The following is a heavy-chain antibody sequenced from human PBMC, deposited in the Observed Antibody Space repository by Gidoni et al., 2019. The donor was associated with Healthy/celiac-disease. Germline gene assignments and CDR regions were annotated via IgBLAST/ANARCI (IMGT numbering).Heavy chain of an antibody. CDR2: IGSSSSYI. J-gene: IGHJ4*02. Sequence: EVQLVESGGGLVKPGGSLRLSCAASGFTFSSHRLNWVRQAPGKGLEWVSSIGSSSSYIYYADSVKGRFTISRDNAKNSLYLQMNSLRAEDTAVYYCARESQRGYSGYAFFDYWGQGTLVTVSS. V-gene: IGHV3-21*01. CDR1: GFTFSSHR. CDR3: ARESQRGYSGYAFFDY. D-gene: IGHD5-12*01.